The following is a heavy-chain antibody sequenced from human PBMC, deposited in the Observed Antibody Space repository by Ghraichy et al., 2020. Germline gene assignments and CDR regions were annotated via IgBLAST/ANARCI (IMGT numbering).Heavy chain of an antibody. V-gene: IGHV4-61*01. CDR2: VYYSGST. J-gene: IGHJ4*02. Sequence: GSLRLSCTVSGGSVSSGSYYWSRIRQPPGKGLEWIGYVYYSGSTNYNLSLKSRVTISVDTSKNQVSLKLSSVTAADTAVYYCAREYSGYPYYFDYWGQGTLVTVSS. CDR3: AREYSGYPYYFDY. D-gene: IGHD3-22*01. CDR1: GGSVSSGSYY.